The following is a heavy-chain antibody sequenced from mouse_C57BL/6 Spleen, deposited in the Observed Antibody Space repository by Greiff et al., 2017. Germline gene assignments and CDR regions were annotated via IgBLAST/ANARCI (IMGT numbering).Heavy chain of an antibody. Sequence: QVQLQQSGAELMKPGASVKLSCKATGYTFTGYWIEWVKQRPGHGLEWIGEILPGSGSTNYNEKFKGKATFTAETSSNTAYMQLSSLTTEYSAIYYCARYNFDYYVSSYAWFAYWGQGTLVTVSA. D-gene: IGHD1-1*01. V-gene: IGHV1-9*01. CDR2: ILPGSGST. J-gene: IGHJ3*01. CDR3: ARYNFDYYVSSYAWFAY. CDR1: GYTFTGYW.